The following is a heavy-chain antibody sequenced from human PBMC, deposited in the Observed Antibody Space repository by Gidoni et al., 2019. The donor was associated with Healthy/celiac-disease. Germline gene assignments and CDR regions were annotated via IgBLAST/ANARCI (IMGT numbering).Heavy chain of an antibody. CDR3: AKTITMIVVVNYAGMDV. V-gene: IGHV3-30*18. Sequence: QVQLVASGGGVVQPGRSLRLSCAASGFTVSSSGMNWVRQAPGKGLEWVAVISYDGSNKYYADSLKGRFTISRDNSKNTLYLQMNSLRAEDTAVYYCAKTITMIVVVNYAGMDVWGQGTTVTVSS. D-gene: IGHD3-22*01. J-gene: IGHJ6*02. CDR2: ISYDGSNK. CDR1: GFTVSSSG.